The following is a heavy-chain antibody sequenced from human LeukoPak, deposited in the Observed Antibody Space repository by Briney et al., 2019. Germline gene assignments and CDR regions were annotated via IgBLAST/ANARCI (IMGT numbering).Heavy chain of an antibody. CDR1: GFTFSSYA. Sequence: GGSLRLSCVASGFTFSSYAMSWVRQAPGKGLEWVSDISGSGVTTHYAGSVKGRFSISRDNSKNTLYLQMNSLRAEDTALYYCAKKVVVGATSPYSDFQDWGQGTLVTVSS. D-gene: IGHD1-26*01. V-gene: IGHV3-23*01. CDR2: ISGSGVTT. CDR3: AKKVVVGATSPYSDFQD. J-gene: IGHJ1*01.